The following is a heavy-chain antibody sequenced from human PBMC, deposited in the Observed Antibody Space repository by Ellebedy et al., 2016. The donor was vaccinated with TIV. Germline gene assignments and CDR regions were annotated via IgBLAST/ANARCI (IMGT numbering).Heavy chain of an antibody. CDR1: GFTFSSYG. V-gene: IGHV3-33*01. D-gene: IGHD2-15*01. CDR2: IWYDGSNK. J-gene: IGHJ4*02. Sequence: GESLKISCAASGFTFSSYGMHWVRQAPGKGLEWVAVIWYDGSNKYYADSVKGRFSISRDNSKNTLSLQMNSLRAEDTAVYYCARARGRIVVVVAATPGGYYFDYWGQGTLVTVSS. CDR3: ARARGRIVVVVAATPGGYYFDY.